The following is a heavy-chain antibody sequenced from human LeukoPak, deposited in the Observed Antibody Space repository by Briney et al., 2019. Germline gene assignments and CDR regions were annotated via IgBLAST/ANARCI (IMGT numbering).Heavy chain of an antibody. J-gene: IGHJ3*02. CDR3: ATGVIRYDYVWGSYRPSGAFDI. CDR2: FDPEDGET. D-gene: IGHD3-16*02. CDR1: GYTLTELS. Sequence: ALVKVSCKVSGYTLTELSMHWVRQAPGKGLEWMGGFDPEDGETIYAQKFQGRVTMTEDTSTDTAYMELSSLRSEDTAVYYCATGVIRYDYVWGSYRPSGAFDIWGQGTMVTVSS. V-gene: IGHV1-24*01.